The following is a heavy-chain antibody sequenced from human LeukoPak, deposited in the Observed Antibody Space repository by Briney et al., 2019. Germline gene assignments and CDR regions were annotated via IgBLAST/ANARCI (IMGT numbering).Heavy chain of an antibody. J-gene: IGHJ4*02. V-gene: IGHV3-30*04. CDR3: AREKVVPAATPFDY. D-gene: IGHD2-2*01. CDR2: ISYDGSNK. Sequence: PGGSLRLSGAGSVFTFSSYGMHWVHQAPGKGLEWVAVISYDGSNKYYADSVKGRFTISRDNSKNTLYLQMNSLRAEDTAVYYCAREKVVPAATPFDYWGQGTLVTVSS. CDR1: VFTFSSYG.